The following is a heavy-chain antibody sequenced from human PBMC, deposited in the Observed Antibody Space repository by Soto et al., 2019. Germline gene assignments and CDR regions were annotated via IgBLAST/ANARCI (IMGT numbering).Heavy chain of an antibody. J-gene: IGHJ6*02. D-gene: IGHD3-16*01. CDR1: GGSISSSNW. Sequence: SETLSLTCAVSGGSISSSNWRSWVRQPPGKGLEWIGEIYHSGSTNYNPSLKSRVTISVDKSKNQFSLKLSYVTAADTAVSYCARQTFTDYYYYYGMDVWGQGTTATV. CDR3: ARQTFTDYYYYYGMDV. V-gene: IGHV4-4*02. CDR2: IYHSGST.